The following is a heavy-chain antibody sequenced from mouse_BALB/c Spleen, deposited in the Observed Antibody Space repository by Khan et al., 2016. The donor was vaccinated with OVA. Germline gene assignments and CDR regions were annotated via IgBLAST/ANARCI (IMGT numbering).Heavy chain of an antibody. V-gene: IGHV5-6*01. J-gene: IGHJ3*01. CDR2: ISSGGDYP. CDR1: GFTFSSYS. D-gene: IGHD4-1*01. CDR3: ADHVTGSFAY. Sequence: EVQLVESGGDLVKPGGSLKLSCAASGFTFSSYSMSWVRQTPDKRLEWVASISSGGDYPYYPDSVTGRFTISRDNATNTLYLQMIDLKSENTAMYYGADHVTGSFAYWGQGTLVTVSA.